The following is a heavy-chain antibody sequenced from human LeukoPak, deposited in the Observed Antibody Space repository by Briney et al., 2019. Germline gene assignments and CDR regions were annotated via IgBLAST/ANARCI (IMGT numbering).Heavy chain of an antibody. CDR3: VTSTGYSTSWGALDI. CDR1: GFPFSRYY. V-gene: IGHV1-2*02. CDR2: INLNSGGT. D-gene: IGHD6-13*01. J-gene: IGHJ3*02. Sequence: ASVKVSCKAAGFPFSRYYLHWVRQVPGQGLEWMAWINLNSGGTYYAQNFRGRVTMTRDTSISTAYMDLSRLTSDDTAVYYCVTSTGYSTSWGALDIWGQGTMVTVSS.